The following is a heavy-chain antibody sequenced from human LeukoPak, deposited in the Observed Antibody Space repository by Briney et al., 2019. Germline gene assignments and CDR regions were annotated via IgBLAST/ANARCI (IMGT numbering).Heavy chain of an antibody. Sequence: PSETLSFTCTVSGGSISSGGYYWSWIRQHPGKGLEWIGNIYYSGSTYYNPSLKSRVIISVDTSKNQFSLKVSSVTAADTAVYYCARDTTLDYWGQGTLVTVSS. CDR1: GGSISSGGYY. CDR3: ARDTTLDY. CDR2: IYYSGST. D-gene: IGHD1-1*01. J-gene: IGHJ4*02. V-gene: IGHV4-31*03.